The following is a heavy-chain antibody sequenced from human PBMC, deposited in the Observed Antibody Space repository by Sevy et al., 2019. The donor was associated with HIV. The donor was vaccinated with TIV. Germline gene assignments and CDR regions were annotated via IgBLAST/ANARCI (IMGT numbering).Heavy chain of an antibody. V-gene: IGHV1-24*01. CDR2: FDPEDGET. Sequence: ASVKVSCKVSGSALTELAMHWVRQAPGKGLEWMATFDPEDGETFYAQKFQGRVTMTEDTSTDTAYLELVSLGSEDTAVYYCATTKDYYEGGGYPFDGWGQGTLVTVSS. CDR3: ATTKDYYEGGGYPFDG. D-gene: IGHD3-22*01. J-gene: IGHJ4*02. CDR1: GSALTELA.